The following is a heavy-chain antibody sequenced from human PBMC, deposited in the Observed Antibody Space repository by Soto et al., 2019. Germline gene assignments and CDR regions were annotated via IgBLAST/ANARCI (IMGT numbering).Heavy chain of an antibody. J-gene: IGHJ6*03. CDR2: ISPYNGDT. V-gene: IGHV1-18*01. CDR1: GYTFTTYG. Sequence: ASVKVSCKASGYTFTTYGISWVRQAPGQGLEWMGWISPYNGDTHYAERFQGRLTMTTDTSATSAYMELRTLSSDDRAVYFCARALSMAKYYYYVDVWGKGTTVTVSS. CDR3: ARALSMAKYYYYVDV.